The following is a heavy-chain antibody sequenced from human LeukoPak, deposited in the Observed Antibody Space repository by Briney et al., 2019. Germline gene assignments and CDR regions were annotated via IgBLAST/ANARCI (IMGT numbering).Heavy chain of an antibody. CDR2: MNPNSGNT. CDR1: GYTFTSYD. V-gene: IGHV1-8*01. Sequence: ASVKVSCKASGYTFTSYDINWVRQATGQGLEWMGWMNPNSGNTGYAQKFQGRVTMTRNTSISTAYMELSSLRSEDTAVYYCAGVPAAAGKKLAKAWFDPWGQGTLVTVSS. J-gene: IGHJ5*02. CDR3: AGVPAAAGKKLAKAWFDP. D-gene: IGHD6-13*01.